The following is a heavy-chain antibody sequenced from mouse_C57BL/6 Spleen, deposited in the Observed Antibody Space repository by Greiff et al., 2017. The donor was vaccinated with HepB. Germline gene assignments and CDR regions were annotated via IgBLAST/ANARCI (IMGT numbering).Heavy chain of an antibody. CDR2: IDPSDSYT. CDR1: CYTFTSYW. J-gene: IGHJ3*01. V-gene: IGHV1-50*01. Sequence: VHLQQSGAELVKPGASVKLSCKASCYTFTSYWMHWVNQSPGQGLEWIGEIDPSDSYTNYNPKFKGKATLTVDTSSSTAYMQLSSLTSEDSAVYYCASSNPAWFAYWGQGTLVTVSA. D-gene: IGHD6-1*01. CDR3: ASSNPAWFAY.